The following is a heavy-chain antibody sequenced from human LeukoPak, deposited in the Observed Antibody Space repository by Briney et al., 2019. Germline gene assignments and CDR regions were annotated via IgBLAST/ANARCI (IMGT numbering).Heavy chain of an antibody. D-gene: IGHD6-6*01. CDR2: IIPIFGTA. Sequence: SVKVSCRASGGTFSSYAISWVRQAPGQGLEWMGRIIPIFGTANYAQKFQGRVTITTDESTSTAYMELSSLRSEDTAVYYCAGEQLVPIHYYYMDVWGKGTTVTVSS. CDR1: GGTFSSYA. CDR3: AGEQLVPIHYYYMDV. V-gene: IGHV1-69*05. J-gene: IGHJ6*03.